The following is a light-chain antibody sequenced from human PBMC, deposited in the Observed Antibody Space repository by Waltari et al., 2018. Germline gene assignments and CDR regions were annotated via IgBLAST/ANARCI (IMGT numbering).Light chain of an antibody. CDR2: DVI. J-gene: IGLJ2*01. V-gene: IGLV2-14*03. CDR3: SSYTSSNTVF. Sequence: HSALTQPASVSGSPGQSITIPCSGSSSDVGGYNSVSWYLQYPGQAPKLISYDVIQRLSRISERFSCSNSGSTASRTISCLQAEDEADYCCSSYTSSNTVFFGGGTKVTVL. CDR1: SSDVGGYNS.